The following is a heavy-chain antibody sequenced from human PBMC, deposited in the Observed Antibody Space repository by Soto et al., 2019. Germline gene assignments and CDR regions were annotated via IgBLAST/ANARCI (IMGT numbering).Heavy chain of an antibody. Sequence: QVQLVESGGGVVQPGRSLRLSCAASGFTFSSYAMHWVRQAPGKGLEWVAVISYDGSNKYYADYVKGRFTISRDNSKNTLYLQMNSLRAEDTAVYYCAREFITGTAYFDYWGQGTLVTVSS. V-gene: IGHV3-30-3*01. CDR1: GFTFSSYA. D-gene: IGHD1-20*01. CDR3: AREFITGTAYFDY. J-gene: IGHJ4*02. CDR2: ISYDGSNK.